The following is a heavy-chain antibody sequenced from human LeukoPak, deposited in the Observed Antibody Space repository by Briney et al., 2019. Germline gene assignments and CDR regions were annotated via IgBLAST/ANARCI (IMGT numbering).Heavy chain of an antibody. CDR3: ARDPSSAFDI. CDR1: GGSISSGDYY. Sequence: SQTLSLTCTVSGGSISSGDYYSRWIRQPPGKGLEWIGYIYYSGSTSYNPSLKSRVTISVDTSENQFSLKLSSVTAADTAVYYCARDPSSAFDIWGQGTMVTVSS. CDR2: IYYSGST. V-gene: IGHV4-30-4*01. J-gene: IGHJ3*02.